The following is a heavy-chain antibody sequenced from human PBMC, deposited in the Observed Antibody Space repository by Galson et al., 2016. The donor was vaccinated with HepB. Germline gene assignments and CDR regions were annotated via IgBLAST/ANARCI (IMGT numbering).Heavy chain of an antibody. CDR1: GDTFSTYA. CDR2: IIPRFGTP. J-gene: IGHJ5*02. D-gene: IGHD3-22*01. CDR3: ARTYYYDTSGYYPRYNWFDP. Sequence: SVKVSCKASGDTFSTYAISWVRQAPGEGLEWVGGIIPRFGTPNYAQRFQGRVTITADISTRTAYMGLSSLRSEDTALYFCARTYYYDTSGYYPRYNWFDPWGRGTQVTVSS. V-gene: IGHV1-69*06.